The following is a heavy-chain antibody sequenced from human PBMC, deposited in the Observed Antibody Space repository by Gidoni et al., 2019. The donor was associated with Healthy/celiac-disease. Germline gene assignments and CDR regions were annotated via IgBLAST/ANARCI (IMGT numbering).Heavy chain of an antibody. CDR3: ARLNYYDSSGSFPYYYFDY. V-gene: IGHV1-69*01. D-gene: IGHD3-22*01. J-gene: IGHJ4*02. CDR1: GGTFSSYA. CDR2: IIPIFGTA. Sequence: QVQLVQSGAEVKKPGSSVKVSCKASGGTFSSYAISWVRQAPGQGLEWMGGIIPIFGTANYAQKFQGRVTITADESTITAYMELSSLRSEDTAVYYCARLNYYDSSGSFPYYYFDYWGQGTLVTVSS.